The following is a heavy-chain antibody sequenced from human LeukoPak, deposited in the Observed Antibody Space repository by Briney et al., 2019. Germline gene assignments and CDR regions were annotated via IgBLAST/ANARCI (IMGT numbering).Heavy chain of an antibody. J-gene: IGHJ6*03. Sequence: GASVKVSCKASGYTFTSYDISWVRQATGQGLEWMGWMNPNSGNTGYAQKFQGRVTMTRNTSISTAYMELSSLRSEDTAVYYCARDCGSGSYYNHYYYYMDVWGKGTTVTISS. CDR1: GYTFTSYD. D-gene: IGHD3-10*01. V-gene: IGHV1-8*01. CDR2: MNPNSGNT. CDR3: ARDCGSGSYYNHYYYYMDV.